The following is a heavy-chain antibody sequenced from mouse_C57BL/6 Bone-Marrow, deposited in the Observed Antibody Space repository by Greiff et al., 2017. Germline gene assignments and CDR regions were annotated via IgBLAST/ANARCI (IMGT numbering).Heavy chain of an antibody. V-gene: IGHV1-64*01. CDR2: IHPNSGST. CDR1: GYTFTSYW. J-gene: IGHJ2*01. CDR3: ARWLITTVVASYYFDY. Sequence: QVQLQQPGAEPVKPGASVKLSCKASGYTFTSYWMHWVKQRPGQGLEWIGMIHPNSGSTNYNEKFKSKATLTVDKSSSTAYMQLSSLTSEDSAVYYCARWLITTVVASYYFDYWGQGTTLTVSS. D-gene: IGHD1-1*01.